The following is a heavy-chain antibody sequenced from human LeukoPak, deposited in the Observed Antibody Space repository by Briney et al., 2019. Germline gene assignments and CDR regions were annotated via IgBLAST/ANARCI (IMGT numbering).Heavy chain of an antibody. CDR3: ARHPRGDLGPITRSGYSSSGWFDP. CDR2: IYPGDSDT. D-gene: IGHD6-13*01. CDR1: GYSFTSYW. Sequence: GESLKISCKGSGYSFTSYWIGWVRQMPGKGLEWMVIIYPGDSDTRYSPSFQGQVTISADKSISTAYLQWSSLKASDTAMYYCARHPRGDLGPITRSGYSSSGWFDPWGQGTLVTVSS. J-gene: IGHJ5*02. V-gene: IGHV5-51*01.